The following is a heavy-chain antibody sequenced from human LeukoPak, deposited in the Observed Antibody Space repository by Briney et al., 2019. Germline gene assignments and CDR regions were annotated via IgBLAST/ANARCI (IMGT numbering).Heavy chain of an antibody. D-gene: IGHD1-26*01. Sequence: GGSLRLSCAASGFTFDDYAMHWVRQAPGKGLEWVSGISWNSGSIGYADSVKGRFTISRDNAKSSLYLQMNSLRAEDTALYYCAKDLKAKEGGFDYWGQGTLVTVSS. V-gene: IGHV3-9*01. J-gene: IGHJ4*02. CDR1: GFTFDDYA. CDR3: AKDLKAKEGGFDY. CDR2: ISWNSGSI.